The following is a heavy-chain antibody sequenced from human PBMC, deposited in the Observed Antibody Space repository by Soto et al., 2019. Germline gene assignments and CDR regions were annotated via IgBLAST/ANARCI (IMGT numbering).Heavy chain of an antibody. Sequence: QMQLQESGPGLVKPSETLSLICSVSGDSITAYYLSWLRQSPGKELEWIGYIYHNGETNYNPSLKSRVTISADTSTTQFSLRLGSVTAADTGVYYWARDKGGEFLKGSGMDVWGQGTMVIVSS. CDR2: IYHNGET. V-gene: IGHV4-59*01. D-gene: IGHD3-10*01. CDR3: ARDKGGEFLKGSGMDV. CDR1: GDSITAYY. J-gene: IGHJ6*02.